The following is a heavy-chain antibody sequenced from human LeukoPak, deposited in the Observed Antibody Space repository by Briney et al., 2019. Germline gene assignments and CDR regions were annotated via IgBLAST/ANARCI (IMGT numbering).Heavy chain of an antibody. V-gene: IGHV3-21*01. CDR3: ARAGSSGYYRTFDY. Sequence: GGSLRLSCAASGFTFSSYSMNWVRQAPGKGLEWVSSISSSSSYIYYADSVKGRFTISRDNAKNSLYLQMNSLRAEDTAVYYCARAGSSGYYRTFDYWGQGTLVTVSS. D-gene: IGHD3-22*01. CDR1: GFTFSSYS. CDR2: ISSSSSYI. J-gene: IGHJ4*02.